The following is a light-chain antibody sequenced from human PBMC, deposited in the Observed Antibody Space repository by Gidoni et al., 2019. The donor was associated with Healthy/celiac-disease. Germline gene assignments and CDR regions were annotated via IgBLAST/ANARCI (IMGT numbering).Light chain of an antibody. Sequence: EIVMTQSQATLSVSPGERATLSCRASQSVSSHLTWYQKTPGQARRLLIYGASTRPTRIPATFSGSGSGTQVTLTISSLQYEDFAVYYCQQYNNWPPWTFGQGTKVEIK. CDR2: GAS. J-gene: IGKJ1*01. CDR3: QQYNNWPPWT. CDR1: QSVSSH. V-gene: IGKV3-15*01.